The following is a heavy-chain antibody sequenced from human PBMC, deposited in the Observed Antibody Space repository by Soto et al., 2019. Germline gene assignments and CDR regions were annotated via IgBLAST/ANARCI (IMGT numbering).Heavy chain of an antibody. V-gene: IGHV1-46*01. CDR3: ARDKATVPD. D-gene: IGHD4-17*01. Sequence: ASVKVSCKASGYTFTSYYMHWVRQAPGQGLEWMGRINPSVGSANYAQKFQGRVTITADKSTSTAYMELSSLRSEDTAVYYCARDKATVPDWGQGTLVTVSS. CDR1: GYTFTSYY. J-gene: IGHJ4*02. CDR2: INPSVGSA.